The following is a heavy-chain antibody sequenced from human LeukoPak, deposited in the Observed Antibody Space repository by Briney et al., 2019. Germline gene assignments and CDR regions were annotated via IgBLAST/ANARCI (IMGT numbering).Heavy chain of an antibody. Sequence: SETLSLTCAVYGGSFSGYYWSWIRQPPGKGLEWIGYVYYSGSTSYNPALESRVSISDGTSGNQVLLWLTSVTAADTAVYFCATSLYGDYEADFWGPGILVTVSS. CDR2: VYYSGST. CDR3: ATSLYGDYEADF. V-gene: IGHV4-59*01. J-gene: IGHJ4*02. D-gene: IGHD4-17*01. CDR1: GGSFSGYY.